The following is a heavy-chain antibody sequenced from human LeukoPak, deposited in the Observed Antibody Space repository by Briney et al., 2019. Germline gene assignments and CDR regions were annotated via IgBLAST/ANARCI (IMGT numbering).Heavy chain of an antibody. CDR3: ASTYREGNWTPLDY. Sequence: ASVKVSCKASGYTFTGYYMHWVRQAPGQGLEWMGWINPNSGGTNHAQKFQGRVTMTRDTSTSTAYMELSRLRSDDTAVYYCASTYREGNWTPLDYWGQGTLVTVSS. D-gene: IGHD1-1*01. J-gene: IGHJ4*02. CDR2: INPNSGGT. CDR1: GYTFTGYY. V-gene: IGHV1-2*02.